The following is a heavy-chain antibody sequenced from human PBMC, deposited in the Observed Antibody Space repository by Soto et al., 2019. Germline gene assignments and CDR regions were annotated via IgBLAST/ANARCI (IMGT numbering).Heavy chain of an antibody. CDR1: GGTFSSYA. CDR3: AVNYYGSGSNYYYGMDV. Sequence: QVQLVQSGAEVKKPGSSVKVSCKASGGTFSSYAISWVRQAPGQGLEWMGGIIPIFGTANYAQKFQGRVTITADESTSTAYMEPSSLRSEDTAVYYCAVNYYGSGSNYYYGMDVWGQGTTVTVSS. J-gene: IGHJ6*02. D-gene: IGHD3-10*01. CDR2: IIPIFGTA. V-gene: IGHV1-69*01.